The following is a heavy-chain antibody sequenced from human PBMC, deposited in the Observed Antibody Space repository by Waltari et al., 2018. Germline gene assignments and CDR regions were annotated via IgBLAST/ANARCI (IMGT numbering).Heavy chain of an antibody. CDR1: GLRFTPPA. J-gene: IGHJ4*02. CDR2: ITSSGDAT. D-gene: IGHD2-8*01. Sequence: EVQLLESGGDLVQPGGSLRLSCSASGLRFTPPAMTWVRQAPGKGLEWVTVITSSGDATYYAGSVKGRFTISRDNSRNTLNLHMSSLRAEDTATYYCAKNEKFCIKAVCYDSWGQGTLVTVSS. V-gene: IGHV3-23*01. CDR3: AKNEKFCIKAVCYDS.